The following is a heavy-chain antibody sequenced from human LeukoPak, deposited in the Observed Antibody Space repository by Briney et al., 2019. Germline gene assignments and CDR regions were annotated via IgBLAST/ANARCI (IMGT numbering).Heavy chain of an antibody. J-gene: IGHJ4*02. CDR3: AKDPLGYCSTTTCYPEY. CDR2: ISDSGGTT. V-gene: IGHV3-23*01. CDR1: GFSFSSYS. Sequence: PGGSLRLSCAASGFSFSSYSMNWVRQAPGKGLEWVSAISDSGGTTYYADSVKGRFTISRDNSKNTLYLQMNSLRAEDTAVYYCAKDPLGYCSTTTCYPEYWGQGTLVTVSS. D-gene: IGHD2-2*01.